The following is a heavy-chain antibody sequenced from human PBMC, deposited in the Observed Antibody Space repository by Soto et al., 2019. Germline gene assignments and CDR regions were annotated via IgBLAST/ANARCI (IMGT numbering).Heavy chain of an antibody. D-gene: IGHD3-3*01. Sequence: RASVKVSFKASGYTFTRYDINWLRQATGQGLEWMGWMNPNSGNTGYAQKFQGRVTMTRNTSISTAYMELSSLRSEDTAVYYCARSGLRFLEWLLSSMDVWGQGTTVTVSS. V-gene: IGHV1-8*01. CDR3: ARSGLRFLEWLLSSMDV. J-gene: IGHJ6*02. CDR1: GYTFTRYD. CDR2: MNPNSGNT.